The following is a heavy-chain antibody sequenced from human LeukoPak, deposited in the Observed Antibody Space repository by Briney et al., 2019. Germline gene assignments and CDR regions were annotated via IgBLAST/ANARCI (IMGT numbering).Heavy chain of an antibody. CDR2: IYTSGST. CDR1: GGSISSGSYY. V-gene: IGHV4-61*02. Sequence: SETLSLTRTVSGGSISSGSYYWGWIRQPAGKGLEWIGRIYTSGSTNYNPSLKSRVTISVDTSKNQSSLKLSSVTAADTAVYYCARGIVVVPAAGGFDYYYYMDVWGKGTTVTVSS. CDR3: ARGIVVVPAAGGFDYYYYMDV. D-gene: IGHD2-2*01. J-gene: IGHJ6*03.